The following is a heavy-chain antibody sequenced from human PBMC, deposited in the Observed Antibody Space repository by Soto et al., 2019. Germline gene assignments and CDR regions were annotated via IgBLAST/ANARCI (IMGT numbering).Heavy chain of an antibody. CDR1: GGSISNNNW. CDR2: IHHSGST. J-gene: IGHJ5*02. Sequence: QVQLQESGPGLVKPSGTLSLTCAVSGGSISNNNWWSWVRQSPGKGLEWIGEIHHSGSTNYNPSLKSRVTISVDKSTNQFSLNLGSVTAADPAVYYCVRGPTSGWNAWGQGTLVTVSS. D-gene: IGHD6-19*01. V-gene: IGHV4-4*02. CDR3: VRGPTSGWNA.